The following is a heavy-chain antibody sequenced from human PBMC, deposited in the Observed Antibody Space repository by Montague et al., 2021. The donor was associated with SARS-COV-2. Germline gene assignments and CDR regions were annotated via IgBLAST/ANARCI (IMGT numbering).Heavy chain of an antibody. V-gene: IGHV3-48*04. J-gene: IGHJ3*01. Sequence: SLRLSCAASGFTFSRYSVNWVRQAPGKGLEWISYISSSTNIIYYADSVKGRFTISRDNARNSLYLQMNSLRVDDTAVYYCAIDLVLRTARPDALDVWGQGTVVTVSS. D-gene: IGHD6-6*01. CDR3: AIDLVLRTARPDALDV. CDR2: ISSSTNII. CDR1: GFTFSRYS.